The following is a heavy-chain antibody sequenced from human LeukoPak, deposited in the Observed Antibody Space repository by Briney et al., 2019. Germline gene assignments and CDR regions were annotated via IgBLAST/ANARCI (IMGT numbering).Heavy chain of an antibody. CDR3: ARDIVATIPYFDY. D-gene: IGHD5-12*01. Sequence: ASVKVSCMASGYTFTGYYMHWVRQAPGQGLEWMGWINPNSGGTNYAQKFQGRVTMTRDTSISTAYMELSRLRSDDTAVYYCARDIVATIPYFDYWGQGTLVTVSS. V-gene: IGHV1-2*02. CDR1: GYTFTGYY. CDR2: INPNSGGT. J-gene: IGHJ4*02.